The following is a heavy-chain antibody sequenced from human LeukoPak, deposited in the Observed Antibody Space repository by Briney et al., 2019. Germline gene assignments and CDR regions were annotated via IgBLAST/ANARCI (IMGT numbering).Heavy chain of an antibody. Sequence: PGGSLRLSCAASRFTFSSYEMNWVRQAPGKGLEWVSYISSSGSTIYYADSVKGRFTISRDNAKNSLYLQMNSLRAEDTAVYYCARDGYSYGNFDYWGQGTLVTVSS. V-gene: IGHV3-48*03. CDR1: RFTFSSYE. D-gene: IGHD5-18*01. J-gene: IGHJ4*02. CDR3: ARDGYSYGNFDY. CDR2: ISSSGSTI.